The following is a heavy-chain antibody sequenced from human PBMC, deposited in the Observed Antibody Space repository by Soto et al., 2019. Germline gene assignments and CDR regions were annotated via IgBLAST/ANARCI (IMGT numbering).Heavy chain of an antibody. V-gene: IGHV1-46*01. J-gene: IGHJ4*02. CDR1: GYTFTSYY. CDR2: INPSGGST. Sequence: ASVKVSCKTSGYTFTSYYMHWVRQAPGQGLEWMGIINPSGGSTSYAQKFQGRVTMTRDTSTSTVYMELSSLRSEDTAVYYCARDPVPLPYYYDSIRNRDFDYWGREPLFTVS. CDR3: ARDPVPLPYYYDSIRNRDFDY. D-gene: IGHD3-22*01.